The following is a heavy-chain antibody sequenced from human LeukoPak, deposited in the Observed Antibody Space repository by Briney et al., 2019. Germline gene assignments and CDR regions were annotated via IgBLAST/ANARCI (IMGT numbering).Heavy chain of an antibody. V-gene: IGHV3-30*02. J-gene: IGHJ3*02. CDR1: GFTFRSYG. D-gene: IGHD3-10*01. CDR2: IRHDVTYK. CDR3: ARELGDSGDFDM. Sequence: PGGSLRLSCAASGFTFRSYGIHWVRQAPGKGLELVASIRHDVTYKFCADSVKGRFTISRDNSKNTVYLQMNSLRDEDTAVYYCARELGDSGDFDMWGQGTMVTVSS.